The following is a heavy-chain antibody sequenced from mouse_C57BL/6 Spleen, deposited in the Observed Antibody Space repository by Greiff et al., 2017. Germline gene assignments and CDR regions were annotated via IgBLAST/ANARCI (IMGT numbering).Heavy chain of an antibody. CDR2: IDPSDSYT. V-gene: IGHV1-59*01. CDR1: GYTFTSYW. CDR3: AGHSFAY. J-gene: IGHJ3*01. Sequence: VQLQQPGAELVRPGTSVKLSCKASGYTFTSYWMHWVKQRPGQGLEWIGVIDPSDSYTNYNQKFKGKATLTVDTSSSTAYMQLSSLTSEDSAVYCCAGHSFAYWGQGTLVTVSA.